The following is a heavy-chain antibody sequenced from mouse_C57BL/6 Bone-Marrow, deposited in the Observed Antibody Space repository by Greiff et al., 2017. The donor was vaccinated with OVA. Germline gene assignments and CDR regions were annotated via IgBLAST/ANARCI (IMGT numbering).Heavy chain of an antibody. J-gene: IGHJ3*01. Sequence: VQVVESGAELARPGASVKLSCKASGYTFTSYGISWVKQRTGQGLEWIGEIYPRSGNTYYNEKFKGKATLTADKSSSTAYMELRSLTSEDSAVYFCARENYDYGSWFAYWGQGTLVTVSA. CDR3: ARENYDYGSWFAY. V-gene: IGHV1-81*01. CDR2: IYPRSGNT. D-gene: IGHD2-4*01. CDR1: GYTFTSYG.